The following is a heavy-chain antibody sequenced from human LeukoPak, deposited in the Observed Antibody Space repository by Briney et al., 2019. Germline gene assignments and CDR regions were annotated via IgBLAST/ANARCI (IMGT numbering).Heavy chain of an antibody. J-gene: IGHJ4*02. CDR1: GGSISSNTFY. V-gene: IGHV4-39*01. CDR2: VHYTAST. Sequence: PSETLSLTCTVSGGSISSNTFYWGWIRQPPRKGLEWIGSVHYTASTSHNPSLKSRVTISVDTSKNQFSLKLTSVTAADTAVYYCARHGHHGDHDYGGQGTLVTVS. CDR3: ARHGHHGDHDY. D-gene: IGHD2-21*02.